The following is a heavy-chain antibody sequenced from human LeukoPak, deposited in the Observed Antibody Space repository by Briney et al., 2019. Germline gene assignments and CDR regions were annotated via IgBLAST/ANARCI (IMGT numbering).Heavy chain of an antibody. D-gene: IGHD3-22*01. CDR3: ARVPVTYYYDSSGSAPDY. Sequence: GGSLRLSCAASGFTFSDYYMSWIRQAPGKGLEWVSYISSSGSTIYYADSVKGRFTISRDNAKSSLYLQMNSLRAEDTAVYYCARVPVTYYYDSSGSAPDYWGQGTLVTVSS. CDR2: ISSSGSTI. V-gene: IGHV3-11*01. CDR1: GFTFSDYY. J-gene: IGHJ4*02.